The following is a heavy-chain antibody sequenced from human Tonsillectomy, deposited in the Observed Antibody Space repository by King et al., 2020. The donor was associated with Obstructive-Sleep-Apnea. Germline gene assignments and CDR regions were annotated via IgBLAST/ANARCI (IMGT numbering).Heavy chain of an antibody. CDR3: GVVPAAKYYYYYGMDV. V-gene: IGHV4-39*01. Sequence: QLQESGPGLVKPSETLSLTCIVSGGSISSSSYYWGWIRQPPGKGLEGIGGIYVSGSTYYNTSLKSRVTISVDTPKNQFSLKLSSVTAADTAVYYCGVVPAAKYYYYYGMDVWGQGTTVTVSS. J-gene: IGHJ6*02. CDR2: IYVSGST. D-gene: IGHD2-2*01. CDR1: GGSISSSSYY.